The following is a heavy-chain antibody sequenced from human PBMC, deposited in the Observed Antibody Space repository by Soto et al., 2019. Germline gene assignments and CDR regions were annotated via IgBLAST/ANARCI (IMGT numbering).Heavy chain of an antibody. Sequence: QVQLVESGGGVVQPGRALRLSCADSGFSFNTSGMHWVRQAPGKGLEWVAVIAFDGSQEFYGDSVRGRFTISRDNSKNTLFLQMKSLTPEDTAVYYCATKVRVTNYLYYGMDVWGQWTTVTVSS. D-gene: IGHD2-21*02. CDR2: IAFDGSQE. V-gene: IGHV3-30*03. J-gene: IGHJ6*02. CDR3: ATKVRVTNYLYYGMDV. CDR1: GFSFNTSG.